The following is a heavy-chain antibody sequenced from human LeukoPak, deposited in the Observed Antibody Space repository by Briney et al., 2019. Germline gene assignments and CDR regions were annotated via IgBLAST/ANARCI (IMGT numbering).Heavy chain of an antibody. CDR3: AREWESDL. Sequence: GGSLRLSCAASGFGLSSYNMNWVRQAPGMGLEWVSYISSNSENVFYGDSVQGRFTISRDNAENSLFLQMNSLRAEDTAVYYCAREWESDLWGQGTLVTVSS. D-gene: IGHD1-26*01. J-gene: IGHJ5*02. CDR2: ISSNSENV. CDR1: GFGLSSYN. V-gene: IGHV3-21*06.